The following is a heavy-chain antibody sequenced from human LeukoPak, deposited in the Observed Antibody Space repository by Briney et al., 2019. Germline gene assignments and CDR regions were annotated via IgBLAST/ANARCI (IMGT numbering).Heavy chain of an antibody. Sequence: ASVKVSCKASGYTFTSYGISWVRQAPGQGLEWMGWISAYNGNTNYAQKLQGRVTMTTDTSTSTAYMELRSLRSDDTAVYYCARAKSGAYCGGDCQTPFDYWGQGTLVTVSS. CDR3: ARAKSGAYCGGDCQTPFDY. D-gene: IGHD2-21*02. CDR2: ISAYNGNT. CDR1: GYTFTSYG. J-gene: IGHJ4*02. V-gene: IGHV1-18*04.